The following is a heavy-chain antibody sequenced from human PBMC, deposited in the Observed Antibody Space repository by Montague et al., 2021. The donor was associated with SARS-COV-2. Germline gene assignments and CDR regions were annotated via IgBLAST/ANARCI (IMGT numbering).Heavy chain of an antibody. CDR1: GGSINFYY. CDR2: TSDTGST. CDR3: ARRIDYYGIDV. Sequence: SETLSLTCTVSGGSINFYYLSWVRQTPGRGLEWIGYTSDTGSTNXNPSLKSRVAISVDASKNQFSLKLSSVTAADTAVYYCARRIDYYGIDVWGQGTTVTVSS. D-gene: IGHD1-26*01. J-gene: IGHJ6*02. V-gene: IGHV4-59*08.